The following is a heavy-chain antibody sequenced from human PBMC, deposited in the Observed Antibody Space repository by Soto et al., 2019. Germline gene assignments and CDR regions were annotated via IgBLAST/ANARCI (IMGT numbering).Heavy chain of an antibody. J-gene: IGHJ6*02. CDR3: ARGWGATGYTRGWQRVAYYNSALGV. Sequence: QVLLRQWGAGLLRPSETLSLTCGVSGAPFTPYSWIWIRQPPGGGLEWIGEGHHTGSTSYKASFKRRVTFSLDTSSVQFSLHLAAMTAADTAVYYCARGWGATGYTRGWQRVAYYNSALGVWGQGTAVTVSS. CDR1: GAPFTPYS. CDR2: GHHTGST. D-gene: IGHD6-19*01. V-gene: IGHV4-34*01.